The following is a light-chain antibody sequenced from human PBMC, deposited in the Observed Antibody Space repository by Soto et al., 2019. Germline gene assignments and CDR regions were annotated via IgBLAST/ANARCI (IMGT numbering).Light chain of an antibody. CDR3: QQYNSYLRT. V-gene: IGKV1-5*01. CDR1: QSISSW. CDR2: DAS. Sequence: DIQTTQSPSTLSASVGDRVTITCRASQSISSWLAWYQQKPGKAPKLLIFDASILESGVPSRFSGSGSGTQFTLTISSLQPDDFATYYCQQYNSYLRTFGQGTKVEVK. J-gene: IGKJ1*01.